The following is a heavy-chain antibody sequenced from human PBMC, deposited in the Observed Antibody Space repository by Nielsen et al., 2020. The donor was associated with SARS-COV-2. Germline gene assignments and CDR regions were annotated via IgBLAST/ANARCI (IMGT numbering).Heavy chain of an antibody. CDR2: IYPRDSDT. Sequence: GGSLRLSCQGSGYTFTSYWIGWVRQMPGKGLEWMGVIYPRDSDTRYNPSFQGQVTISADKSNSTVYLQWSGLKASDSAMYYCARNTYGGSTDYWGQGTLVTVSS. CDR1: GYTFTSYW. CDR3: ARNTYGGSTDY. D-gene: IGHD4-23*01. V-gene: IGHV5-51*01. J-gene: IGHJ4*02.